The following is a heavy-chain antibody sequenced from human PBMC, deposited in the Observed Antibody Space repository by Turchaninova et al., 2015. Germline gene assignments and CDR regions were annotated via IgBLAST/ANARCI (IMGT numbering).Heavy chain of an antibody. CDR2: VLHSGHI. V-gene: IGHV4-28*02. J-gene: IGHJ3*01. CDR1: AQSGGTFRW. CDR3: ARSPSGLLGGYFRSPFDV. Sequence: QVQLQQSGPGLVKPLHPLSRTVIVNAQSGGTFRWWSWISKSPGKGLEWIGEVLHSGHINDKLSLRGRVSMSVDRPEKQFSLTLTSVTAADSGIYYCARSPSGLLGGYFRSPFDVWGQGTMVTVSS. D-gene: IGHD2-2*03.